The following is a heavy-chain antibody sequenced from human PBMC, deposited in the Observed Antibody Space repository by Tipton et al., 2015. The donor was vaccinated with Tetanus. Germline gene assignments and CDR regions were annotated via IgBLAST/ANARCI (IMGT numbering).Heavy chain of an antibody. J-gene: IGHJ6*02. CDR1: GFTFSSYW. Sequence: SLRLSCAASGFTFSSYWMSWVRQAPGKGLEWVANIKQDGSEKYYVDSVKGRFTISRDNAKNSLYLQMNSLRAEDTAVYYCAGTDIEYSSSHYGMDVWGQGTTVTVSS. CDR3: AGTDIEYSSSHYGMDV. D-gene: IGHD6-6*01. CDR2: IKQDGSEK. V-gene: IGHV3-7*05.